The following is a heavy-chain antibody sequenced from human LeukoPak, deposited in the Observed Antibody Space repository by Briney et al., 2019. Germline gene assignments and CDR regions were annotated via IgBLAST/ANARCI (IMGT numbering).Heavy chain of an antibody. CDR1: GFSFSGYG. CDR3: TNWGETWGFDF. V-gene: IGHV3-30*02. Sequence: GGSLRLSCAASGFSFSGYGMHWVRQAPGKGLEWVAFIRYDESNIYYIDSVKGRFTISRDNSKNTLHLQMNSLRAEDTAVYYCTNWGETWGFDFWGQGILVSVSS. D-gene: IGHD7-27*01. CDR2: IRYDESNI. J-gene: IGHJ4*02.